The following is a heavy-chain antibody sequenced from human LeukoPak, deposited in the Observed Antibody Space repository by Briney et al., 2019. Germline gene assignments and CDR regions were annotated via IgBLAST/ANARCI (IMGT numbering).Heavy chain of an antibody. CDR3: ARAGSIWSGYYRFDP. CDR2: IYTSGST. Sequence: KPSETLSLTCTVSGGSISGYYWSWIRQPAGKGLEWIGRIYTSGSTNYNPSLKSRVTMSVDTSKNQFSLKLSSVTAADTAVYYCARAGSIWSGYYRFDPWGQGTLVTVSS. CDR1: GGSISGYY. J-gene: IGHJ5*02. V-gene: IGHV4-4*07. D-gene: IGHD3-3*01.